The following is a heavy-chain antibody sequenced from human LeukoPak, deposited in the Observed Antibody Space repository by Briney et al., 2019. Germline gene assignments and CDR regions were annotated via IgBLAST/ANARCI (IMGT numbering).Heavy chain of an antibody. D-gene: IGHD4-17*01. CDR2: ISWNSGSI. CDR1: GFTFDDYA. J-gene: IGHJ3*02. Sequence: GGSLRLSCAASGFTFDDYAMHWVRQAPGKGLEWVSGISWNSGSIGYADSVKGRFTISRGNAKNSLYLQMNSLRAEDTALYYCAKDPKAYGDYVFDIWGQGTMVTVSS. V-gene: IGHV3-9*01. CDR3: AKDPKAYGDYVFDI.